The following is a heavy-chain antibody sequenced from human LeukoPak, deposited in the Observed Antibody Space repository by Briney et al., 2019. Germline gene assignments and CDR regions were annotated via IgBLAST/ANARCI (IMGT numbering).Heavy chain of an antibody. D-gene: IGHD6-19*01. Sequence: SETLSLTCAVSGGSFNGYYWSWIRQPPGKGLEWIGSIYYSGTTYYNPSLKSRVTISVDTSKNQFSLKLSSVTAADTAVYYCARRSIAVAAWFDPWGQGTLVTVSS. CDR1: GGSFNGYY. V-gene: IGHV4-39*01. CDR3: ARRSIAVAAWFDP. CDR2: IYYSGTT. J-gene: IGHJ5*02.